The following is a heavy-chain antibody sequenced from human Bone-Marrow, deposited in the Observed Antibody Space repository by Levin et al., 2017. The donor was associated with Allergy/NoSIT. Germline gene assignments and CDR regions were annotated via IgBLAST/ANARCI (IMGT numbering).Heavy chain of an antibody. CDR2: ISYDGNDK. CDR3: AKAGFWSGSEYYGMDV. J-gene: IGHJ6*02. CDR1: GFTFSNSG. Sequence: RAGGSLRLSCVASGFTFSNSGMHWVRQAPGKGLEWVTFISYDGNDKYYVDSVRGRFTFSRDNSKNTLYLQMNSLRVEDTAMFYCAKAGFWSGSEYYGMDVWGQGTTVTVSS. V-gene: IGHV3-30*18. D-gene: IGHD3-3*01.